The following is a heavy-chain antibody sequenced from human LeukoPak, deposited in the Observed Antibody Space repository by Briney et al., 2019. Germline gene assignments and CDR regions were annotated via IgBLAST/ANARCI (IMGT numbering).Heavy chain of an antibody. Sequence: ASVKVSCKASGYTFTSYGISWVRQAPGQGLEWMGWISAYNGNTNYAQKFQGRVTITADESTSTAYMELSSLRSEDTAVYYRARDSSSLGYDYWGQGTLVTVSS. J-gene: IGHJ4*02. V-gene: IGHV1-18*01. CDR3: ARDSSSLGYDY. CDR1: GYTFTSYG. D-gene: IGHD5-18*01. CDR2: ISAYNGNT.